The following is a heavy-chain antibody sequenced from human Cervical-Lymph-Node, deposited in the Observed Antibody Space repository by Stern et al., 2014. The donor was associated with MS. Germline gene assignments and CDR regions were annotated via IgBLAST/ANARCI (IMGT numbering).Heavy chain of an antibody. CDR3: VKDVSSSLEYYFAMDV. Sequence: EVQLVESGGGMVQPGRSLRLSCVATGITFEDPAMHWVRRAAGKGLELASGISWNSNTKAYASSVKGRFNISRDNAKNALYLQMDSLRAEGSALYYCVKDVSSSLEYYFAMDVWGQGTAVAVSS. V-gene: IGHV3-9*01. CDR1: GITFEDPA. D-gene: IGHD6-6*01. CDR2: ISWNSNTK. J-gene: IGHJ6*02.